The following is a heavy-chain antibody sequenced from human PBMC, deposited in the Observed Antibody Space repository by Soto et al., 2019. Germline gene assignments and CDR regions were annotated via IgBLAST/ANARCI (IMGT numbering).Heavy chain of an antibody. CDR1: GGTFSSYT. CDR3: ARESSTSPFDYYGMDV. J-gene: IGHJ6*02. D-gene: IGHD2-2*01. CDR2: IIPILGIA. Sequence: QVQLVQSGAEVKKPGSSVKVSCKASGGTFSSYTISWVRQAPGQGLEWMGRIIPILGIANYAQKFQGRVTITADKSTSTAYMELSSLRSEDTAVYYCARESSTSPFDYYGMDVWGQGTTVTVS. V-gene: IGHV1-69*08.